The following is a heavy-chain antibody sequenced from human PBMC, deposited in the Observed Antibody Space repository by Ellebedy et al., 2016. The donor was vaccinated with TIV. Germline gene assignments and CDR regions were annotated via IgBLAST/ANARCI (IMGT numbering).Heavy chain of an antibody. D-gene: IGHD6-6*01. CDR3: ARDRPPEAFDF. J-gene: IGHJ3*01. Sequence: AASVKVSCKASGYSFTRYSMHWVRQAPGQGLEWMGWMSVYTGNTNYAETYQGRLTMTADTSNNTAHMELTSLRSDDTAVYYCARDRPPEAFDFWGQGTMVTVSS. V-gene: IGHV1-18*01. CDR2: MSVYTGNT. CDR1: GYSFTRYS.